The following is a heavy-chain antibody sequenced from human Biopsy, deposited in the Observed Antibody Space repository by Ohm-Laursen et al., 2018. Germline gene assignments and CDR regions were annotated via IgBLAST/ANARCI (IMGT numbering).Heavy chain of an antibody. V-gene: IGHV1-69*01. D-gene: IGHD2-2*01. CDR3: AREAIGYQLPCDD. CDR1: GGTFSDYA. Sequence: SSVKVSCKTSGGTFSDYAISWLRQAPGQGLEWMGGIIPLFGTTNYAQKFQGRVTITADESTSTAYMELSSLRSDDTAVYFCAREAIGYQLPCDDWGQGTLVTVSS. CDR2: IIPLFGTT. J-gene: IGHJ4*02.